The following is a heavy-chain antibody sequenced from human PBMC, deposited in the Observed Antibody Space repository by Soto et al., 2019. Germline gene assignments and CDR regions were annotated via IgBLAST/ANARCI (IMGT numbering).Heavy chain of an antibody. D-gene: IGHD3-16*01. J-gene: IGHJ4*02. Sequence: GGSLRLSCAASGFPFSIYSMNWVRQAPGKGLEWVSSISSSSSYIYYADSVKGRFTISRDNAKNSLYLQMNSLRAEDTAVYYCARDGGDAPLHYWGQGTLLTVSS. CDR1: GFPFSIYS. V-gene: IGHV3-21*01. CDR3: ARDGGDAPLHY. CDR2: ISSSSSYI.